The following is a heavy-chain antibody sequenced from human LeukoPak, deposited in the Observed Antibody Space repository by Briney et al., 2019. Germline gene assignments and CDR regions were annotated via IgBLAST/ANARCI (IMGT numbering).Heavy chain of an antibody. V-gene: IGHV1-46*01. CDR2: IDPSGGST. CDR3: ARGDGDSDSNGVLMGWFDP. Sequence: ASVNVSCKASGYTFTAYYMHWVRQAPGQGLELMGVIDPSGGSTSYEQRFQDRVTMTSDTSTSTVYLELSSLRSEDTAVYYCARGDGDSDSNGVLMGWFDPWGQGTLVAVSS. CDR1: GYTFTAYY. D-gene: IGHD3-22*01. J-gene: IGHJ5*02.